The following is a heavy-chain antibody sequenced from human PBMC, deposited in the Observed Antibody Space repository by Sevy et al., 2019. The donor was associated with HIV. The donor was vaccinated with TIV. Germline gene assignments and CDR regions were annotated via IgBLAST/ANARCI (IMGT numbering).Heavy chain of an antibody. CDR1: GFTLSDSG. CDR3: AKRPTAA. J-gene: IGHJ5*02. CDR2: IQVDGREK. V-gene: IGHV3-30*02. Sequence: VGSLRLSCAASGFTLSDSGVHWVRQAPGKGLEWVAFIQVDGREKFYTDSVKDRFTISRDSSKNTVYLQMNSLRGEDTAVYYCAKRPTAAWGQGTLVTVSS.